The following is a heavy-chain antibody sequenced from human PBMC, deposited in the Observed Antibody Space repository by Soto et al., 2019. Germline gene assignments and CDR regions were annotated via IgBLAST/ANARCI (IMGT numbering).Heavy chain of an antibody. CDR3: ARRHGSRSSFYFDY. CDR1: GDSIRRSYW. J-gene: IGHJ4*02. V-gene: IGHV4-4*02. D-gene: IGHD5-12*01. CDR2: IYHSGST. Sequence: QVQLQESGPGLVKPSGTLSLTCALSGDSIRRSYWWTWVRQPPGKGLEWIGEIYHSGSTTYKPSLKSRVTISVDKSKNQFSLKLTSVTAADTAVYYCARRHGSRSSFYFDYWGQGILVTVSS.